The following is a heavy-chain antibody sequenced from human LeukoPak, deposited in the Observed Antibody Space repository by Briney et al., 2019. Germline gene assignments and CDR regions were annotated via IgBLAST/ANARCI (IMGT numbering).Heavy chain of an antibody. Sequence: GGSLRLSCAASGFTFRSYWMSWVRQAPGKGLEWVANINQDGSDKLYVDSVKGRFTISRDNAKSSQFLQMNSLRADDTAVYYCARDLGDTSGHYFDNWGQGTLVTVSS. J-gene: IGHJ4*02. D-gene: IGHD2-15*01. CDR2: INQDGSDK. CDR3: ARDLGDTSGHYFDN. CDR1: GFTFRSYW. V-gene: IGHV3-7*01.